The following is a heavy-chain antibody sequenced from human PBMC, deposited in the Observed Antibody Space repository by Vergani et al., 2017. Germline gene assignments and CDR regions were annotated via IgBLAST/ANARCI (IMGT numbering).Heavy chain of an antibody. CDR2: ITGSGGST. D-gene: IGHD6-6*01. CDR3: ARLSSVAASDY. Sequence: EVQLLESGGGLVQPGWSLRLSCAASGFSFSAYAMNWVRQAPGKGLQWVSAITGSGGSTYYADSVKGRFSISRDNSKNTLYLQMNSLRAEDTAVYRCARLSSVAASDYWGQGTLVTVSS. V-gene: IGHV3-23*01. J-gene: IGHJ4*02. CDR1: GFSFSAYA.